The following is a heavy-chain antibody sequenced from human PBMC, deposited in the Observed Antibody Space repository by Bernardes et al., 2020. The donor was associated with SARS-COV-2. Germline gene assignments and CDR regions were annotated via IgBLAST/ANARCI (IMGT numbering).Heavy chain of an antibody. D-gene: IGHD5-12*01. J-gene: IGHJ4*02. Sequence: SVKVSCKASGGTFSTNAINWVRQAPGQGLEWIGGIIPLFDTTHYAQKFQGRVTIRADKSTSTAYMELSSLRSGDTAMYYCASGYSGYDGQADNWGQGTLVTVSS. CDR1: GGTFSTNA. CDR3: ASGYSGYDGQADN. V-gene: IGHV1-69*06. CDR2: IIPLFDTT.